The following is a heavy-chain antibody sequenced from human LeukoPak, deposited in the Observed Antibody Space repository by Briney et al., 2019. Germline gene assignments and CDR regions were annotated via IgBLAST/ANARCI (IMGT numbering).Heavy chain of an antibody. CDR1: GFTCSNYG. D-gene: IGHD6-19*01. CDR3: AKTDSSGWWNIDY. V-gene: IGHV3-30*18. Sequence: GGSLRLSCATSGFTCSNYGIHWVRQAPGKGLEWVATISYDGRYKYYADSVKGRFTISRDDPKNTLYLQMNSLRGEDTAVYYCAKTDSSGWWNIDYWGQGTLVTVSS. J-gene: IGHJ4*02. CDR2: ISYDGRYK.